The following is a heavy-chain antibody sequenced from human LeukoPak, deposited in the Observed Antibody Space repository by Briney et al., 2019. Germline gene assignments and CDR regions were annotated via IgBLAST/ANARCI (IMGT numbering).Heavy chain of an antibody. J-gene: IGHJ6*03. D-gene: IGHD3-22*01. CDR3: ARRRDETATAAGYYHMDV. Sequence: SETPSLTCTVSGASISSYYWSWFRRPPGKGLEWIAYIFPSGSINFNPSLKSRVSISVDGSKNNFSLDLSSVTAADTAVYYCARRRDETATAAGYYHMDVWGKGTTVTVSS. CDR1: GASISSYY. V-gene: IGHV4-4*09. CDR2: IFPSGSI.